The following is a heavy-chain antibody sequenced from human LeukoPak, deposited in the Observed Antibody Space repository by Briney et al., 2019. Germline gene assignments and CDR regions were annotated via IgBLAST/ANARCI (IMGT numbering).Heavy chain of an antibody. D-gene: IGHD2-15*01. Sequence: SETLSLTCAVYGGSFSVYYWSWIRQTPGKGLEWIGEINHSGSTNYNPSLKSRVTISADTSKNQFSLKLTSVTAADSAVYYCARGLRGGAAGWGQGTLVTVSS. V-gene: IGHV4-34*01. J-gene: IGHJ4*02. CDR1: GGSFSVYY. CDR3: ARGLRGGAAG. CDR2: INHSGST.